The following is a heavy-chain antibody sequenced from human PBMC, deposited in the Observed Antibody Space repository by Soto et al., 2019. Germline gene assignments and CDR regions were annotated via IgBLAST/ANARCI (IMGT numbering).Heavy chain of an antibody. V-gene: IGHV3-7*05. CDR1: GLTFSNYW. Sequence: HPGGSLRLSCVTSGLTFSNYWLSWVRQAPGKGLEWVANINQAGNKKYYVDSVKGLFTISRDNAKNSLYLQMNSLKAEDTAVYYCARDRGSGRYWGQGTQVTVSS. J-gene: IGHJ4*02. D-gene: IGHD2-15*01. CDR2: INQAGNKK. CDR3: ARDRGSGRY.